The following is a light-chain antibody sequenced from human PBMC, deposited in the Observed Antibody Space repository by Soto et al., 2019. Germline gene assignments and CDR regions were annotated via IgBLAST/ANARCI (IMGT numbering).Light chain of an antibody. V-gene: IGKV1-8*01. CDR1: QGVSSY. CDR2: AAS. Sequence: AIRMTQSPSSLSASTGDRVTITCRASQGVSSYLAWYQQKPGKAPKLLIYAASTLQSGVPSRFSGSGSGTDFTLTISSLQPEDFATYYCQQSYTRTFGQGTKVDNK. CDR3: QQSYTRT. J-gene: IGKJ1*01.